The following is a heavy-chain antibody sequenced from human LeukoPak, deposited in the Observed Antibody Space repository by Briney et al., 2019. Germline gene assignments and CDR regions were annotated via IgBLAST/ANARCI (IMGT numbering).Heavy chain of an antibody. J-gene: IGHJ3*02. D-gene: IGHD1-26*01. V-gene: IGHV3-23*01. Sequence: GGSLRLSCAASGFTFSSYAMSWVRQAPGKGLEWVSAISGSGGSTYYADSVKGRFTISRDNSKNTLYLQMNSLRAEDTAVYYCANWVVGAGDAFDIWGQGTMVTVSS. CDR2: ISGSGGST. CDR1: GFTFSSYA. CDR3: ANWVVGAGDAFDI.